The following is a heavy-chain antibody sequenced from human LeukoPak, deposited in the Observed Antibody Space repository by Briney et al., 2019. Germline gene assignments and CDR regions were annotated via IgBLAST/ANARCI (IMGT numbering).Heavy chain of an antibody. J-gene: IGHJ4*02. V-gene: IGHV4-30-2*01. CDR1: GGSISSGGYS. CDR3: ARALYDFWSGYYSCFDY. D-gene: IGHD3-3*01. Sequence: PSQTLSLTCAVSGGSISSGGYSWSWIRQPPGKDLEWIGYTYQSGSTYYNPSLKSRVTISVDRSKNQFSLKLSSVTAADTAVYYCARALYDFWSGYYSCFDYWGQGTLVTVFS. CDR2: TYQSGST.